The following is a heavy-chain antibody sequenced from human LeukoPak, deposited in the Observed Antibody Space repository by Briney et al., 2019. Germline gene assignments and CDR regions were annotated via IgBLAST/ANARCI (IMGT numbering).Heavy chain of an antibody. D-gene: IGHD2-15*01. J-gene: IGHJ4*02. CDR2: TYYRSKWYN. Sequence: SQTLSLTCAISGDSVSSNSAAWNWIRQSPSRGLEWLGRTYYRSKWYNDYAVSVKSRITINPDTSKNQFSLKLSSVTAADSAVYYCARGMVGIRPAAGEFDYWGQGTLVTVS. CDR1: GDSVSSNSAA. CDR3: ARGMVGIRPAAGEFDY. V-gene: IGHV6-1*01.